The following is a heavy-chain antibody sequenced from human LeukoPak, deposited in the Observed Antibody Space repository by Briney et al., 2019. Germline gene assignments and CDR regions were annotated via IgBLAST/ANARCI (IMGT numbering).Heavy chain of an antibody. D-gene: IGHD3-3*01. J-gene: IGHJ4*02. V-gene: IGHV4-39*01. CDR2: IYYSGST. CDR3: ARHWSYYDFWSGYSHSRIDY. Sequence: PSETLSLTCTVSGGSISSSSHYWGWIRQPPGKGLEWIGSIYYSGSTYYHPSLKSRVTISVDTSKNQFSLKLSSVTAADTAVYYCARHWSYYDFWSGYSHSRIDYWGQGTLVTVSS. CDR1: GGSISSSSHY.